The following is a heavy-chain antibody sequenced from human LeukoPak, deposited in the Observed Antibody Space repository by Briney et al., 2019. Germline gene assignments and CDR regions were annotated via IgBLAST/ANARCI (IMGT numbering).Heavy chain of an antibody. CDR1: GFTFSSYG. V-gene: IGHV3-30*03. Sequence: GRSLRLSCAASGFTFSSYGMHWVRQAPGKGLEWVAVVSYDGGNKYYADSVKGRFTISRDTSNNSSYLQLNSLRAEDTAVYYCVRAIVGASVAFDFWGQGTLVTVSS. CDR2: VSYDGGNK. J-gene: IGHJ3*01. CDR3: VRAIVGASVAFDF. D-gene: IGHD1-26*01.